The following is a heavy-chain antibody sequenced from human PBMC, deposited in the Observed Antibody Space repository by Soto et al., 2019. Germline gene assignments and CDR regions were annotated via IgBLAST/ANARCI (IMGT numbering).Heavy chain of an antibody. CDR1: GGSISSGDYY. J-gene: IGHJ4*02. CDR2: IYYSGST. V-gene: IGHV4-30-4*01. Sequence: SETMYLRCTVSGGSISSGDYYWSWIRQPPGKGLEWIGYIYYSGSTYYNPSLKSRVTISVDTSKNQFSLKLSSVTAADTAVYYCARGNPSYYYGSGTLDYWGQGTLVTVSS. D-gene: IGHD3-10*01. CDR3: ARGNPSYYYGSGTLDY.